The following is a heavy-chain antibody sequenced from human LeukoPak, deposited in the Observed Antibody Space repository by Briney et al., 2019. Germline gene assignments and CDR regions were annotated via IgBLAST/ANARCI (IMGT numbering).Heavy chain of an antibody. CDR3: ATSKPPGDWFDP. J-gene: IGHJ5*02. V-gene: IGHV4-31*03. CDR2: IYYSGST. CDR1: GGSISSGGHY. D-gene: IGHD4-11*01. Sequence: SQTLSLTCTVSGGSISSGGHYWSWTRQHPGKRLEWIGYIYYSGSTYYNPSLKSRVTISVDTSKNQFSLKLSSVTAADTAVYYCATSKPPGDWFDPWGQGTLVTVSS.